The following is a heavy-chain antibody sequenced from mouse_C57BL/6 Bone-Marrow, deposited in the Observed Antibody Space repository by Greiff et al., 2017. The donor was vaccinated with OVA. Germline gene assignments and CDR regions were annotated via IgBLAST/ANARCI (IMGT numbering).Heavy chain of an antibody. CDR3: ARGAY. CDR2: IYTGDGDT. Sequence: VMLVESGAELVKPGASVKISCKASGYTFSTYWMNWVKQRPGKGLAWIGQIYTGDGDTNYNGKFTGKATLTADKSYSTAYMQLSSLTSADSAVYFCARGAYWGQGTLVTVS. CDR1: GYTFSTYW. V-gene: IGHV1-80*01. J-gene: IGHJ3*01.